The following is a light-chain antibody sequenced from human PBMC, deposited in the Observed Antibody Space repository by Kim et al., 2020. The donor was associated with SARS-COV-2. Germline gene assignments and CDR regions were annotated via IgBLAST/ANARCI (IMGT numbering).Light chain of an antibody. Sequence: FPRARASPSCRASQSVSSGYLARYNKKPGQAPRLLIYGASSRATGIPDRFSGSGSRTDFTLTISRLEPEDVAVYYCQQYGSAPLTFGGGTKVDIK. CDR3: QQYGSAPLT. CDR1: QSVSSGY. CDR2: GAS. V-gene: IGKV3-20*01. J-gene: IGKJ4*01.